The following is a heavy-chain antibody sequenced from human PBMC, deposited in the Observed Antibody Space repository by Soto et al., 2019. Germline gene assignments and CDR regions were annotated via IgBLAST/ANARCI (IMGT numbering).Heavy chain of an antibody. CDR3: AKSGKGGNGIDGYSSSFFYYYYYGMDV. CDR1: GFTFSSYA. V-gene: IGHV3-23*01. D-gene: IGHD5-12*01. CDR2: ISSSGGST. J-gene: IGHJ6*02. Sequence: EVELFESGGDLVQPGGSLRLSCAASGFTFSSYAMIWVRQAPGKGLEWVSAISSSGGSTYYAESVKGRFTISRDNFKNTLYLQVNSLRAEDTAVYYCAKSGKGGNGIDGYSSSFFYYYYYGMDVWGQGTTVTVSS.